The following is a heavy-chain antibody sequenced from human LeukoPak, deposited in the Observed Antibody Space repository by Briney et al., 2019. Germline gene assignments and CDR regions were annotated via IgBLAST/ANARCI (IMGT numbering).Heavy chain of an antibody. CDR1: GGSISSGDYY. CDR3: ARGGGYCSSTSCSGFDY. CDR2: IYYSGST. D-gene: IGHD2-2*01. V-gene: IGHV4-30-4*08. Sequence: SQTLSLTCTVSGGSISSGDYYWSWIRQPPGKGLEWIGYIYYSGSTYYNPSLKRRVTISVDTSKNQFSLKLSSVTAADTAVYYCARGGGYCSSTSCSGFDYWGQGTLVTVSS. J-gene: IGHJ4*02.